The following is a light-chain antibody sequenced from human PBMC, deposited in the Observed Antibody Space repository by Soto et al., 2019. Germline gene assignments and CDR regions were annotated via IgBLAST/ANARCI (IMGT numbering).Light chain of an antibody. J-gene: IGKJ3*01. V-gene: IGKV1-5*03. Sequence: DIQMTQSPSTLSASVGDRVTITCRASQSISSWLAWYQQKPGKAPKLLIYKASSLESGVPSRFSGSGSGTEFTLTISSLQPDDFATYYCQQGVTFGPGTKVDIK. CDR2: KAS. CDR3: QQGVT. CDR1: QSISSW.